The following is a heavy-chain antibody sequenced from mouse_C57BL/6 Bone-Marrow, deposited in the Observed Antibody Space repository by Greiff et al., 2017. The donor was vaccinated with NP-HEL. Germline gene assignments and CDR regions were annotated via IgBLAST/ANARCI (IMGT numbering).Heavy chain of an antibody. J-gene: IGHJ3*01. CDR2: IDPENGDT. CDR3: TRRPAWFAY. Sequence: EVQGVESGAELVRPGASVKLSCTASGFNIKDDYMHWVKQRPEQGLEWIGWIDPENGDTEYASKFQGKATITADTSSNTAYLQLSSLTSEDTAVYYCTRRPAWFAYWGQGTLVTVSA. CDR1: GFNIKDDY. V-gene: IGHV14-4*01.